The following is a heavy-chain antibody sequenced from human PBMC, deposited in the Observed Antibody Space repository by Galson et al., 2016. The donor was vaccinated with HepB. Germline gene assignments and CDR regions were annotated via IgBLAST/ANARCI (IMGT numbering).Heavy chain of an antibody. CDR2: ITSSSSYA. CDR1: GFILTGHF. V-gene: IGHV3-11*06. J-gene: IGHJ4*02. Sequence: SLRLSCAASGFILTGHFVDWVRQAPGKGLEWVSYITSSSSYANYADSVEGRFTISRDNSKNSLYLQMNSLRAEDTAVYYCAREGFSRRKNSYDSTASQLRGQGTLVTVSS. CDR3: AREGFSRRKNSYDSTASQL. D-gene: IGHD3-22*01.